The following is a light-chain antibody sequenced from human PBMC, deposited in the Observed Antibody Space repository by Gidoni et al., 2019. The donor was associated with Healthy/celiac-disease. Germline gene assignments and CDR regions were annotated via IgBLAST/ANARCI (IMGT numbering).Light chain of an antibody. CDR3: QQSYSTPPT. CDR2: SAS. Sequence: DIQITQSPSSLSASVGGRVTITCRASQSISSYLNWYQQKPGKAPKLLIYSASSLQSGVPSRFSGSGSGTDFTLTISSLQPEDFATYYCQQSYSTPPTFGGGTKVEIK. V-gene: IGKV1-39*01. J-gene: IGKJ4*01. CDR1: QSISSY.